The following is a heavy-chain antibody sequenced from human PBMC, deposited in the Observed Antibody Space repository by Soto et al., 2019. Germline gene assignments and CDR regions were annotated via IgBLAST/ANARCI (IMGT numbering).Heavy chain of an antibody. CDR2: IYYSGST. J-gene: IGHJ5*02. CDR3: ARRERAAGTDWWFDP. D-gene: IGHD6-13*01. CDR1: GGSISSSSFH. V-gene: IGHV4-39*01. Sequence: QLQLQESGPGLVKPSETLSLTCTVSGGSISSSSFHWGWIRQPPGKGLEWIGSIYYSGSTYYSPSLKSRVTXPXXXPXXQFSLKLSSVTAADTAVYYCARRERAAGTDWWFDPWGQGTLVTVSS.